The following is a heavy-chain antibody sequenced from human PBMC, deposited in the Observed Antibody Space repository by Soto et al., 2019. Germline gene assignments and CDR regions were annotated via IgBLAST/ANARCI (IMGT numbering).Heavy chain of an antibody. CDR1: KVTFRSYV. J-gene: IGHJ6*02. D-gene: IGHD6-6*01. V-gene: IGHV3-23*01. Sequence: ELQLLESGGGLVQPGGSLRLSCAASKVTFRSYVMNWVRQAPGKGLEWVAAISGSGGATYYAESVKGRFTVSRDNSKSTLFLQMNSLGAEDTAVYCCATGAPRSPSSYYGLDIWGQGTTVTVS. CDR2: ISGSGGAT. CDR3: ATGAPRSPSSYYGLDI.